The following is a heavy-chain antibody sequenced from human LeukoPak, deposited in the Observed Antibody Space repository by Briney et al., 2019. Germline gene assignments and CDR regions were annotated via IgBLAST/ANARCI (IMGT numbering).Heavy chain of an antibody. CDR1: GFTFSNHY. CDR2: TRIKGNSYTT. V-gene: IGHV3-72*01. J-gene: IGHJ4*02. CDR3: ARGDSSQMGDF. Sequence: GGSLILSCAASGFTFSNHYMDWVRQAPGKGLEWVGRTRIKGNSYTTEYAASVKGRFTILRDDSRNSLYLQMNSLRTEDTAVYYCARGDSSQMGDFWGQGTLVTVSS. D-gene: IGHD6-19*01.